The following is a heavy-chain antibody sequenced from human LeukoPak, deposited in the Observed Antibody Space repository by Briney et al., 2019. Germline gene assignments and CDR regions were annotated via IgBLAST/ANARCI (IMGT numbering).Heavy chain of an antibody. CDR3: TRGSITVDH. D-gene: IGHD6-19*01. Sequence: SQPLSLTCNVPGGSISSGSSFWSWLRQPAGKGLEWIGRMYTSGSTNYNPSLKSRVTISVDTSKNQFSLKMTSVTAADTAVYYCTRGSITVDHWGQGTLVTVSS. CDR2: MYTSGST. CDR1: GGSISSGSSF. V-gene: IGHV4-61*02. J-gene: IGHJ4*02.